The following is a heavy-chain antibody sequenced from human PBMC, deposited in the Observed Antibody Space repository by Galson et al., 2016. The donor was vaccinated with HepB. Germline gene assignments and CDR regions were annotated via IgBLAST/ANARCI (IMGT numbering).Heavy chain of an antibody. CDR1: GFNFGNAW. D-gene: IGHD2-2*01. CDR2: IKRRSDGGTA. Sequence: SLRLSCAASGFNFGNAWMTWVRQAPGKGLEWLGQIKRRSDGGTAAFSPPVKGRFTISRDDSKYTLFLQMNSLQTEDTAVYDCTPDFHCSSVSCYESTWGQGTLVTVSS. CDR3: TPDFHCSSVSCYEST. V-gene: IGHV3-15*01. J-gene: IGHJ5*02.